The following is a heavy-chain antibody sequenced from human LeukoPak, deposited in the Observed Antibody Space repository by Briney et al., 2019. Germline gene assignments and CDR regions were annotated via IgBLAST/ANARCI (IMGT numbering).Heavy chain of an antibody. CDR3: ARGGWFGELLFDC. V-gene: IGHV3-20*04. J-gene: IGHJ4*02. CDR1: GFTFDDYG. D-gene: IGHD3-10*01. Sequence: PGGSLSLSCAAPGFTFDDYGRSWLRQAPGLGLKWITGINFNGGSTGYADSVNGRITISRDNATNYLYLRMLSLRDEDTAFYYCARGGWFGELLFDCWGQGTLGTVSS. CDR2: INFNGGST.